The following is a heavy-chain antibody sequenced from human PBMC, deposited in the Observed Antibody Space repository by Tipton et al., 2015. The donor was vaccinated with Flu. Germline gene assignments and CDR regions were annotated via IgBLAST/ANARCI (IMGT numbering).Heavy chain of an antibody. CDR2: INHSGST. Sequence: TLSLTCAVYGGSFSGYYWSWIRQPPGKGLEWIGEINHSGSTNYNPSLKSRVTISVDTSKNQFSLKLSSVTAADTAVYYCAGAAFGPADGFDTWGQGTMVTVSS. CDR3: AGAAFGPADGFDT. D-gene: IGHD3-10*01. CDR1: GGSFSGYY. V-gene: IGHV4-34*01. J-gene: IGHJ3*02.